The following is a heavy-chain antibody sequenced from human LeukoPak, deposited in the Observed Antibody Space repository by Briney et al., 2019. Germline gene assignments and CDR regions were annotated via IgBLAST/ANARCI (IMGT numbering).Heavy chain of an antibody. V-gene: IGHV4-34*01. D-gene: IGHD4-23*01. CDR1: GGSFSRYY. CDR3: ARGTAVELPYYYMYV. Sequence: SETLSLTCAVYGGSFSRYYWSWIRQPPGKGLEWMGKINHSRSTNYNASHKSRVTISVDTSKNQFSLKLRSVSAADAAVYYCARGTAVELPYYYMYVWGKGTTVTVSS. CDR2: INHSRST. J-gene: IGHJ6*03.